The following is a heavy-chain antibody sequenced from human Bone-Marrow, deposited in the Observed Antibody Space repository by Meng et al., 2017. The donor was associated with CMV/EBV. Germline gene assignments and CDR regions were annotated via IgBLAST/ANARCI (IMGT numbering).Heavy chain of an antibody. CDR1: GFTFSSYE. CDR2: INSDGSST. CDR3: AKDGYNYRVGGGFDP. J-gene: IGHJ5*02. Sequence: GESLKISCAASGFTFSSYEMNWVRQAPGKGLVWVSRINSDGSSTSYADSVKGRFTISRDNAKNTLYLQMNSLRAEDTAVYYCAKDGYNYRVGGGFDPWGQGTLVTVSS. D-gene: IGHD5-24*01. V-gene: IGHV3-74*01.